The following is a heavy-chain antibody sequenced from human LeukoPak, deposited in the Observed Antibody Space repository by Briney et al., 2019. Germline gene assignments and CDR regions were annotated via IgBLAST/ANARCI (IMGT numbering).Heavy chain of an antibody. V-gene: IGHV4-4*07. J-gene: IGHJ6*03. Sequence: PSETLSLTCTVSGGSISSYYWSWIRQPAGKGLEWIGRIYTSGSTNYNPSLKSRVTMSVDTSKNQFSRKLSSVTAADAAVYYCARGVRCSSTSCYEWYYYYYYYKDVWGKGTTVTVSS. CDR1: GGSISSYY. D-gene: IGHD2-2*01. CDR3: ARGVRCSSTSCYEWYYYYYYYKDV. CDR2: IYTSGST.